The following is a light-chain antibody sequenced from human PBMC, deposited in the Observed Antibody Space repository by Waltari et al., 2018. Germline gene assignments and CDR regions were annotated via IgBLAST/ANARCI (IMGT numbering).Light chain of an antibody. J-gene: IGLJ3*02. CDR1: SSNIGALSA. V-gene: IGLV1-40*01. CDR3: QSYDNNLNAWV. Sequence: QSALTQPPSVSGAPGQTVTIPVTGSSSNIGALSAVHWYQHLPGTAPKVLIYENINRPSGVPDRFSGSTSGASASLAITGLQAGDEADYYCQSYDNNLNAWVFGGGTKLTVL. CDR2: ENI.